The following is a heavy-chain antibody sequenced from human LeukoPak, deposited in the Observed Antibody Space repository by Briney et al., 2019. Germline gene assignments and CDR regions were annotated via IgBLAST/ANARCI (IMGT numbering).Heavy chain of an antibody. CDR1: GGSISSYY. CDR2: IYYSGST. Sequence: PSETLSLTCTVSGGSISSYYWSWIRQPPGKGLEWIGYIYYSGSTNYNPSLKSRVTISVDTSKNQFSLKLSSVTAADTAVYYCATSKIYDFWSGYSYYMDVWGKGTTVTVSS. CDR3: ATSKIYDFWSGYSYYMDV. V-gene: IGHV4-59*08. J-gene: IGHJ6*03. D-gene: IGHD3-3*01.